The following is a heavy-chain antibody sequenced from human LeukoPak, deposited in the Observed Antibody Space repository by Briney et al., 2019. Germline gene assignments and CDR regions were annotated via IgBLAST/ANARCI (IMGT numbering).Heavy chain of an antibody. Sequence: GESLKISCKGSGYSFTSYWIGWVRQMPGKGLEWMGIIYPGDSDTRYSPSFQGQVTISADKSISTAYLQWSSLKASDTAMYYCARQDSSGYYYRNYYYYGMDVWGQGTTVTVSS. CDR3: ARQDSSGYYYRNYYYYGMDV. CDR1: GYSFTSYW. D-gene: IGHD3-22*01. J-gene: IGHJ6*02. CDR2: IYPGDSDT. V-gene: IGHV5-51*01.